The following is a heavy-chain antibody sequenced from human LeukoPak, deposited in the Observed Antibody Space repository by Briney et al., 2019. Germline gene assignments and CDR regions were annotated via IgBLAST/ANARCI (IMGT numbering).Heavy chain of an antibody. CDR2: ISAYNGNT. CDR1: GYTFTSYG. CDR3: ARDTDLGIGYFDL. J-gene: IGHJ2*01. Sequence: ASVKVSCKASGYTFTSYGISGVRQAPGQGREWMGWISAYNGNTNYAQKLQGRVTMTTDPSTNTAYMELRSLRSDDTAVYYCARDTDLGIGYFDLWGRGTLVTVSS. D-gene: IGHD7-27*01. V-gene: IGHV1-18*01.